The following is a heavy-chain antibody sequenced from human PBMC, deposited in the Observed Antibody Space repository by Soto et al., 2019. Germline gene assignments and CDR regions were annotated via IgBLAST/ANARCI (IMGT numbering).Heavy chain of an antibody. Sequence: SETLSLTCSVSGAPITSNYWTWIRQPPGKGLEWIGYLDHQGYSNYSPSLRSRVCMSIDTSKNQLSLKVPSVTAVDTAVYYCASVPVTGYSGWLDPWGQGTMVTVSS. J-gene: IGHJ5*02. V-gene: IGHV4-59*01. D-gene: IGHD2-21*01. CDR3: ASVPVTGYSGWLDP. CDR1: GAPITSNY. CDR2: LDHQGYS.